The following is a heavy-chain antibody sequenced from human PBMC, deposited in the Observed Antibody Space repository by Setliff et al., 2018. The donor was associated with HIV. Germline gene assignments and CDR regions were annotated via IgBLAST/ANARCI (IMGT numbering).Heavy chain of an antibody. Sequence: LSLTCTVSGVSTSSSSYYWGWIRQPPGKGLEWIGYVYYSGSTYYNPSLKSRLTISVDTSKNHFSLRLSSVTAADTAVYYCARVSYDYASYYMDVWGKGTTVTVSS. J-gene: IGHJ6*03. V-gene: IGHV4-39*02. CDR1: GVSTSSSSYY. CDR3: ARVSYDYASYYMDV. CDR2: VYYSGST. D-gene: IGHD3-16*01.